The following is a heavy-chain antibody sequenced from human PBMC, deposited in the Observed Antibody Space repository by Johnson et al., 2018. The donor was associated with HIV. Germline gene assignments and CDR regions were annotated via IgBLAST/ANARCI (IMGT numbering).Heavy chain of an antibody. CDR2: ISYDGSNK. Sequence: QEKLVESGGGVVQPGRSLRLSCAASGFTFSSYAMHWVRQAPCKGLEWVAVISYDGSNKYYADSVKGRFTISRDISKNTLFLQMNSLRVDDTAVYYCASSIPPYSSSSVAFDIWGQGTMVTVSS. V-gene: IGHV3-30-3*01. CDR1: GFTFSSYA. J-gene: IGHJ3*02. CDR3: ASSIPPYSSSSVAFDI. D-gene: IGHD6-6*01.